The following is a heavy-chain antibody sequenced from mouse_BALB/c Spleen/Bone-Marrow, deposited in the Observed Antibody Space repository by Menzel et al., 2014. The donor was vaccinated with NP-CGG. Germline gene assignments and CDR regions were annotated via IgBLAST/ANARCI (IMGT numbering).Heavy chain of an antibody. Sequence: QVQLQQSGAELAKPGASVKLSCKASGYTFXDYMIHWVKQRPGQGLEWIGNIYPRTGYIKYNQKFKDKATLTADKSSSTANMQLNSPTSEVSAGYYWARSDGKNVDYWGQGTSLTVSS. CDR1: GYTFXDYM. V-gene: IGHV1-4*01. J-gene: IGHJ2*02. D-gene: IGHD2-1*01. CDR2: IYPRTGYI. CDR3: ARSDGKNVDY.